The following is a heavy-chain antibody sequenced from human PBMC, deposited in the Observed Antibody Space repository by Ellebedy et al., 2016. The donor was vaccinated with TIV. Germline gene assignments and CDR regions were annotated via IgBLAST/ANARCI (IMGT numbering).Heavy chain of an antibody. V-gene: IGHV3-23*01. CDR2: ISGSGGSP. CDR3: ARDLGYGSGSYDNYYYGMDV. J-gene: IGHJ6*02. Sequence: GESLKISCAASGFTFSSYAMSWVRQAPGKGLEWASAISGSGGSPFYADSVKGRFTISRDNSKNTLYLEMNSLRAEDTAVYYCARDLGYGSGSYDNYYYGMDVWGQGTTVTVSS. D-gene: IGHD3-10*01. CDR1: GFTFSSYA.